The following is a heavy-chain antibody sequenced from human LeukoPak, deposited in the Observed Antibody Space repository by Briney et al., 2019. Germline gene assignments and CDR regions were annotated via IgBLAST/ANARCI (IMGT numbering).Heavy chain of an antibody. V-gene: IGHV3-66*02. D-gene: IGHD5/OR15-5a*01. Sequence: GGSLRLSCAASGFTVSSNYMSWVRQAPGKGLEWVSVIYSGGSTYYADSVKGRFTISRDNSKNTLYLQMNSLRAEDTAVYYCARDQGVSPHMDVCGKGTTVTVSS. J-gene: IGHJ6*03. CDR1: GFTVSSNY. CDR2: IYSGGST. CDR3: ARDQGVSPHMDV.